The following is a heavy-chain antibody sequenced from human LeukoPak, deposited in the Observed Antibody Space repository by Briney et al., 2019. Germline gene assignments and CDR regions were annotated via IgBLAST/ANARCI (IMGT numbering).Heavy chain of an antibody. CDR1: GGSISSYY. CDR3: ARVHVLGTYNWFDP. J-gene: IGHJ5*02. Sequence: PSETLSLTCTVSGGSISSYYWSWIRQPAGKGLEWIGRIYTSGSTNYNPSLKSRVTMSVDTSKNQFSLKLSSVTAADTSVYYCARVHVLGTYNWFDPWGQGTLVTVSS. V-gene: IGHV4-4*07. CDR2: IYTSGST. D-gene: IGHD7-27*01.